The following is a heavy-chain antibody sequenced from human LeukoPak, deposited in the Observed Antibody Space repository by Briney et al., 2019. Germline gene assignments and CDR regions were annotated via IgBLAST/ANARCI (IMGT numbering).Heavy chain of an antibody. D-gene: IGHD6-13*01. CDR2: GSGGST. V-gene: IGHV3-23*01. CDR3: AKVEKEGSSWYWFDP. Sequence: GSGGSTYYADSVKGRFTISRDNSKNTLYLQMNSLRAEDTAVYYCAKVEKEGSSWYWFDPWGQGTLVTVSS. J-gene: IGHJ5*02.